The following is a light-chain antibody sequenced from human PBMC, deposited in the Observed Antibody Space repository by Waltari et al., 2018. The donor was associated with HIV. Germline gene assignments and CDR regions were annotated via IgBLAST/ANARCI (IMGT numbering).Light chain of an antibody. Sequence: DIVMTQSPDSLSVSLGERAPINCQSSRSVLYSSNNKNFLAWYKQKPGQPPKLLISWASTRESGVPDRFSGSGSGTDFTLTVSSLQAEDVAVYYCQQYYTTPLTFGQGTRVEV. J-gene: IGKJ1*01. CDR1: RSVLYSSNNKNF. CDR2: WAS. CDR3: QQYYTTPLT. V-gene: IGKV4-1*01.